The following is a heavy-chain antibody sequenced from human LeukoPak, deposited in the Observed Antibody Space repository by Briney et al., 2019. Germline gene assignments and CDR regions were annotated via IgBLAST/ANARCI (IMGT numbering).Heavy chain of an antibody. CDR3: ARQGYKSGWYPTFDF. V-gene: IGHV4-39*07. D-gene: IGHD6-19*01. CDR2: MYYTGST. CDR1: GVSIRSSTYY. J-gene: IGHJ4*02. Sequence: PSETLSLTCTVSGVSIRSSTYYWGWIRQPPGKGLEWIGSMYYTGSTDYNPSLQSRVTISVDPSRNQLSLKLNSVTAADTAVYYCARQGYKSGWYPTFDFWGPGTQVIVSS.